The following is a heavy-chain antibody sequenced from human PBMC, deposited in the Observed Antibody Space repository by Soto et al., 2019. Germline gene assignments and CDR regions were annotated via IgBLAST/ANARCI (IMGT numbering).Heavy chain of an antibody. D-gene: IGHD3-16*01. CDR1: GGSISGYY. CDR3: ARVLGVGRDWFDP. J-gene: IGHJ5*02. Sequence: QVQLQESGPGLVKPSETLSLTCSVSGGSISGYYWSWIRQPPGKGLEWIGYIYYSGNTNYNPSLKSRVTISVDTSKNQFSLKLSSVTAADTAVYYCARVLGVGRDWFDPWGQGTLVTVSS. CDR2: IYYSGNT. V-gene: IGHV4-59*01.